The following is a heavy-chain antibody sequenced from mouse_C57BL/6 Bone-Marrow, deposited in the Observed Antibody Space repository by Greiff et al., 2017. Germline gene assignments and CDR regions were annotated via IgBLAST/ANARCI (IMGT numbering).Heavy chain of an antibody. CDR3: ARPYYYGSAWFAY. Sequence: EVNVVESGGGLVKPGGSLKLSCAASGFTFSSYAMSWVRQTPEKRLEWVATISDGGSYTYYPDNVKGRFTISRDNAKNNLYLQMSHLKSEDTAMYYCARPYYYGSAWFAYWGQGTLVTVSA. D-gene: IGHD1-1*01. CDR2: ISDGGSYT. CDR1: GFTFSSYA. V-gene: IGHV5-4*03. J-gene: IGHJ3*01.